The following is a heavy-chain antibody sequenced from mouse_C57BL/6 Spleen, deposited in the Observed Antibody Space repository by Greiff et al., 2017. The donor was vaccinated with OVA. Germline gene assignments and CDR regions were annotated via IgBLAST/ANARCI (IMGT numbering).Heavy chain of an antibody. CDR3: ARANWEDYYFDY. V-gene: IGHV3-6*01. Sequence: EVKLMESGPGLVKPSQSLSLTCSVTGYSITSGYYWNWIRQYPGNKLEWMGYISYDGSNNYNPSLKNRISITRDTSKNQFFLKLNSVTTEDTATYYCARANWEDYYFDYWGQGTTLTVSS. CDR1: GYSITSGYY. CDR2: ISYDGSN. J-gene: IGHJ2*01. D-gene: IGHD4-1*01.